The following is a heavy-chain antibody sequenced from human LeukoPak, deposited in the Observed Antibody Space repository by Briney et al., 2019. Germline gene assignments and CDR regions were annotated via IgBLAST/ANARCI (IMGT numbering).Heavy chain of an antibody. Sequence: PGRSLRLSCAASGFTFDDYAMHWVRQAPGKGLEWVSIISWNSDSLGYADSVRGRFTISRDNAKNSLYLQMNSLRAEDTALYYCARVYLSQQLVPGLDYWGQGTLVTVSS. CDR3: ARVYLSQQLVPGLDY. CDR2: ISWNSDSL. D-gene: IGHD6-13*01. V-gene: IGHV3-9*01. J-gene: IGHJ4*02. CDR1: GFTFDDYA.